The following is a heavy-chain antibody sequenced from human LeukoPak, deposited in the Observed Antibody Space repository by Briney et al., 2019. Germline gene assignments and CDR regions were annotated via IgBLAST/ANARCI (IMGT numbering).Heavy chain of an antibody. V-gene: IGHV4-38-2*02. CDR2: IDHSGST. Sequence: PSETLSLTCTVSGYSVSSAFHWGWIRQPPGKGLEWIGSIDHSGSTFYNPSLKSRVTISVDTSKNLFSLKLTSVTAADTAVYYCARRWVRGVLDNWGQGTLVTVSS. J-gene: IGHJ4*02. CDR3: ARRWVRGVLDN. D-gene: IGHD3-10*01. CDR1: GYSVSSAFH.